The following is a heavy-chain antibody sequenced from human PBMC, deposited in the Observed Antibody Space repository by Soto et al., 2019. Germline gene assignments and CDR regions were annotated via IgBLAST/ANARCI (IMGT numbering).Heavy chain of an antibody. V-gene: IGHV4-39*01. Sequence: SETLSLTCTVSGGSISSSSYYWGWIRQPPGKGLEWIGSIYYSGSTYYNPSLKSRVTISVDTSKNQFSLKLSSVTAADTAVYYCASDTPEKGVRYYYMDVWGKGTTVTVSS. CDR2: IYYSGST. D-gene: IGHD5-18*01. J-gene: IGHJ6*03. CDR1: GGSISSSSYY. CDR3: ASDTPEKGVRYYYMDV.